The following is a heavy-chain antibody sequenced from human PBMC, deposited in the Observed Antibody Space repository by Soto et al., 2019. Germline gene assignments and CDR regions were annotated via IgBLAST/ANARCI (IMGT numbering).Heavy chain of an antibody. V-gene: IGHV1-69*13. J-gene: IGHJ6*02. Sequence: SVKVSCKASGGTLSDYAVSWVRQARGQGLEWMGGIMPTVDSANYAQKFQGRLTITADESTSTANMELSSLTSDDTAIYYCAVAAVREILTEQSSGMAVWGQGTTVTVSS. CDR3: AVAAVREILTEQSSGMAV. D-gene: IGHD3-10*01. CDR2: IMPTVDSA. CDR1: GGTLSDYA.